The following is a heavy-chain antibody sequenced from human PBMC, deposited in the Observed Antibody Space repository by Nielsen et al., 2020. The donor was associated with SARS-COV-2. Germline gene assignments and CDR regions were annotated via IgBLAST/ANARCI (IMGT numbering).Heavy chain of an antibody. V-gene: IGHV5-10-1*01. D-gene: IGHD6-19*01. CDR3: ARRGYSGGWYPLDY. CDR1: GYSSSNSW. Sequence: GESLKISCKASGYSSSNSWITWMRQTPGKGLEWIGRIDPSDSYTNYSPSFQGHVTISADKSISTAYLQWSSLKASDTAMYYCARRGYSGGWYPLDYWGQGTLVTVSS. CDR2: IDPSDSYT. J-gene: IGHJ4*02.